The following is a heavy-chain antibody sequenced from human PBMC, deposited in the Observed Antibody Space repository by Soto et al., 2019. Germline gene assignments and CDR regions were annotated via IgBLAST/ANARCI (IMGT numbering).Heavy chain of an antibody. D-gene: IGHD6-25*01. Sequence: QVQLVESGGGVVKPGRSLRLSCAASGFTFSSYGMHWVRQAPGKGLEWVAVIWYDGSNKYYADSVKGRFTISRDNSKNTLYLQMNSLRAEDTAVYYCARDLIQGRYSSGNIPSTPGYWGQGTLVTGYS. CDR2: IWYDGSNK. J-gene: IGHJ4*02. CDR3: ARDLIQGRYSSGNIPSTPGY. CDR1: GFTFSSYG. V-gene: IGHV3-33*01.